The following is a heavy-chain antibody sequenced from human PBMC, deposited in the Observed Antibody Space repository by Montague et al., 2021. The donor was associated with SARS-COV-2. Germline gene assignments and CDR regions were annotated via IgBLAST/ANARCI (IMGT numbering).Heavy chain of an antibody. V-gene: IGHV4-38-2*02. CDR2: IYHSGTT. CDR3: ARDRTFRDGYLDAFEI. D-gene: IGHD5-24*01. Sequence: SEALSLTCTVSGYSISSGYYWGWIRKFPGKGLEWIGSIYHSGTTYYNPSLKSRVTISVDTSKNQFSLKMYSVTAADTAQFCCARDRTFRDGYLDAFEIWGQGTMVTVSS. CDR1: GYSISSGYY. J-gene: IGHJ3*02.